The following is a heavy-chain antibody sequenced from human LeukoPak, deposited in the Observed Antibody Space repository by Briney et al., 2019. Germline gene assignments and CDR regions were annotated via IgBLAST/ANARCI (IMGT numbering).Heavy chain of an antibody. V-gene: IGHV3-21*01. CDR2: ISSSSSYI. J-gene: IGHJ4*02. Sequence: GGSLRLSCAASGFTFSSYSMNWVRQAPGKGLEWVSSISSSSSYIYYADSVKGRFTISRDNAKNSLYLQMNSLRAEDTAVYYCARVSYDYGGYLYYFDYWGQGTLVTVSS. D-gene: IGHD4-17*01. CDR1: GFTFSSYS. CDR3: ARVSYDYGGYLYYFDY.